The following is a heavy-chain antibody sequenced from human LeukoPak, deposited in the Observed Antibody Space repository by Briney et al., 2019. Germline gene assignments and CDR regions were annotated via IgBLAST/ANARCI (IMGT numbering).Heavy chain of an antibody. D-gene: IGHD3-3*01. CDR3: ANRGGYYTGYYYGMDV. Sequence: SVKVSCKASGGTFSSYAISWVRQAPGQGLEWMGRIIPILGIANYAQKFQGRVTITADKSTSTAYMELSSLRSEDTAVYYCANRGGYYTGYYYGMDVWGQGTTVTVSS. J-gene: IGHJ6*02. CDR1: GGTFSSYA. CDR2: IIPILGIA. V-gene: IGHV1-69*04.